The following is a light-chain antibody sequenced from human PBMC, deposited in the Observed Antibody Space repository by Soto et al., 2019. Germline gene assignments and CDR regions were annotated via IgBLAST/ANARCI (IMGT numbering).Light chain of an antibody. CDR2: GAF. J-gene: IGKJ5*01. V-gene: IGKV3-11*01. Sequence: EIVLTQSPATLSLSPGERATLSRRASPSVNNYLAWYQQKPGQAPRLVIYGAFNRATGIPARFSGSGSGTDFTLTLCSLGPEDFAVYYCQHRNIWPPVTFDQGTSLEI. CDR3: QHRNIWPPVT. CDR1: PSVNNY.